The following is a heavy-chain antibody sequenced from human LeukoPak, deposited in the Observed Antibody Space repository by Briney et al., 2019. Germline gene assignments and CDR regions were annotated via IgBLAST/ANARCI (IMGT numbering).Heavy chain of an antibody. V-gene: IGHV4-4*07. CDR3: ARGSGVAVGMDV. Sequence: SETLSLTCTVSGGSIGSSYWSWNRQPAGKGLEWIGRFFTGGSTYYNPSLESRVTMSVDTSKNQFSLNLSPVTAADTAVYFCARGSGVAVGMDVWGQGTTVIVSS. CDR1: GGSIGSSY. J-gene: IGHJ6*02. CDR2: FFTGGST. D-gene: IGHD6-19*01.